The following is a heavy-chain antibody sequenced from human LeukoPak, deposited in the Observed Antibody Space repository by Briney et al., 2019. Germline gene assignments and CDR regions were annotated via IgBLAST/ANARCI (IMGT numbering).Heavy chain of an antibody. D-gene: IGHD6-6*01. CDR3: ARAPSDYYYYYMDV. CDR1: GFTFSDYY. Sequence: GGSLRLSCAASGFTFSDYYMSWIRQAPGKGLEWVSYISSSGSTIYYADSVKGRFTISRDNAKNSLYLQMNSLRAEDTAVYYCARAPSDYYYYYMDVWGKGTTVTVSS. V-gene: IGHV3-11*04. J-gene: IGHJ6*03. CDR2: ISSSGSTI.